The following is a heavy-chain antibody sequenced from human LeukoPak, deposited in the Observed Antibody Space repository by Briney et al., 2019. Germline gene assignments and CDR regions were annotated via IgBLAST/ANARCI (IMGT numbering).Heavy chain of an antibody. D-gene: IGHD1-26*01. Sequence: PGGSLRLSCAASGFTFSSYAMSWVRQAPGKGLEWVSAIYSGGSTYYADSVKGRFTISRDNSKNTLYLQMNSLRAEDTAVYYCASPSGSYYFDYWGQGTLVTVSS. V-gene: IGHV3-66*02. CDR1: GFTFSSYA. CDR3: ASPSGSYYFDY. CDR2: IYSGGST. J-gene: IGHJ4*02.